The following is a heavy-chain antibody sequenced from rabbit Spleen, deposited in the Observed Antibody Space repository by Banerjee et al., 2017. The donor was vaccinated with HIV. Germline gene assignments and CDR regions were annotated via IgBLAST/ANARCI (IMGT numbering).Heavy chain of an antibody. CDR3: ARDLPDIIGWNFGF. J-gene: IGHJ3*01. CDR2: IAGSSSGFT. V-gene: IGHV1S40*01. D-gene: IGHD1-1*01. Sequence: QSLEESGGDLVKPGASLTLTCTASGFDLSSYYYMCWVRQAPGKGLEWISCIAGSSSGFTYSATWAKGRFTISRASSTTVFLQMTSLTAADTATYFCARDLPDIIGWNFGFWGPGTLVTVS. CDR1: GFDLSSYYY.